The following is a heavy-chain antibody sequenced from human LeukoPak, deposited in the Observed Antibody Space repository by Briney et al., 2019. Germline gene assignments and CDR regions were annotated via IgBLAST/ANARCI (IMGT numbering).Heavy chain of an antibody. D-gene: IGHD3-22*01. Sequence: PSETLSLTCTVSGGSISSYYWSWIRQPPGKGLEWTGYIYYSGSTNYNPSLKSRVTISVDTSKNQFSLKLSSVTAADTAVYYCARTYYYDSSGPYYFDYWGQGTLVTVSS. J-gene: IGHJ4*02. CDR1: GGSISSYY. CDR3: ARTYYYDSSGPYYFDY. CDR2: IYYSGST. V-gene: IGHV4-59*01.